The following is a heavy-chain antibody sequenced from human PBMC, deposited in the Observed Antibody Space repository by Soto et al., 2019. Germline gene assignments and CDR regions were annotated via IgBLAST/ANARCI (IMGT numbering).Heavy chain of an antibody. CDR1: GYTFTTHG. D-gene: IGHD1-1*01. CDR2: ISAHNGNT. CDR3: ARGRYGDY. V-gene: IGHV1-18*01. J-gene: IGHJ4*02. Sequence: QVHLVQSGAEVKKPGASVKVSCKGSGYTFTTHGITWVRQAPGPGLEWMGWISAHNGNTNYAQKLQGRVTVTRDTSTSTAYMELRSLRSDDTAVYYCARGRYGDYWGQGALVTVSS.